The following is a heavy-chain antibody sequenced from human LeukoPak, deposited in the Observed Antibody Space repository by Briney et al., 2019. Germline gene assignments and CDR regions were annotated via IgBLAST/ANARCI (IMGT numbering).Heavy chain of an antibody. V-gene: IGHV4-39*01. Sequence: SETLSLTCTVSGASINSSTYYWDWIRQPPGKGLEWMGNIYYSGSTYYNPSLKSRVTISVDTSNNRFSLNLSSVTAADTAVYYCARGTATIIDYWGQGTLVTVSS. CDR2: IYYSGST. CDR3: ARGTATIIDY. J-gene: IGHJ4*02. CDR1: GASINSSTYY. D-gene: IGHD5-24*01.